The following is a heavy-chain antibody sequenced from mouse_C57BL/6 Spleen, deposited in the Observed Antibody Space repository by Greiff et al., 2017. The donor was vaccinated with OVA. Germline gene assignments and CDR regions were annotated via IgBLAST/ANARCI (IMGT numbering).Heavy chain of an antibody. Sequence: VQLQQPGAELVKPGASVKLSCKASGYTFTSYWMQWVNQRPGQGLEWIGESRTYDGYTNYNQKFKGKANLTVDTASSTADMQLSSLTSDDSAVYYCASLLTTVVDFCYWGQGTTLTVSS. D-gene: IGHD1-1*01. CDR1: GYTFTSYW. V-gene: IGHV1-50*01. CDR3: ASLLTTVVDFCY. J-gene: IGHJ2*01. CDR2: SRTYDGYT.